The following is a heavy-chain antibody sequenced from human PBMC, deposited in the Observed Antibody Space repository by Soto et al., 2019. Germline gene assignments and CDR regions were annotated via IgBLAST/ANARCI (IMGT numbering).Heavy chain of an antibody. CDR2: ISYSGST. CDR1: GGSMSSYY. V-gene: IGHV4-59*01. D-gene: IGHD2-15*01. CDR3: ARADPDASVGY. J-gene: IGHJ4*02. Sequence: ASETLSLTCTVSGGSMSSYYWTWLRQSPGRGLEWIGYISYSGSTYYNPSLKSRVTISADTSKNQFSLRMNSMIAADTAVYHCARADPDASVGYWGQGTLVTVSS.